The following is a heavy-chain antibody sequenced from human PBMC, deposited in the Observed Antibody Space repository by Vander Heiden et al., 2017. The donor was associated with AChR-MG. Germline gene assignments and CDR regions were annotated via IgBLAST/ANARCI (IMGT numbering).Heavy chain of an antibody. J-gene: IGHJ3*02. CDR1: GFTFSSYG. CDR3: ARGLSTTVTTYDAFDI. CDR2: IWYDGSNK. V-gene: IGHV3-33*01. Sequence: QVQLVESGGGVVQPGRSLRLSCAASGFTFSSYGMHWVRQAPGKGLEWVAVIWYDGSNKYYADSVKGRFTISRDNSKNTLYLQMNSLRAEDTAVYYCARGLSTTVTTYDAFDIWGQGTMVTVSS. D-gene: IGHD4-17*01.